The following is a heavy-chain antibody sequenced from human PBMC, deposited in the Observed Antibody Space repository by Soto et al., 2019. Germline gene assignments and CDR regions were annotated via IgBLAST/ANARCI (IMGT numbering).Heavy chain of an antibody. D-gene: IGHD6-19*01. J-gene: IGHJ4*02. V-gene: IGHV4-34*01. CDR3: ASGRTHSSGWYRACYFDY. CDR1: GGSFSGYY. Sequence: PDTLSPTCAVYGGSFSGYYWSWIRQPRGKGLAWMGELNHSGSTNYNPSLKSRVTISVDTSKNQFSLQLSSVTAADTAVYYCASGRTHSSGWYRACYFDYWGQGTLVTVSS. CDR2: LNHSGST.